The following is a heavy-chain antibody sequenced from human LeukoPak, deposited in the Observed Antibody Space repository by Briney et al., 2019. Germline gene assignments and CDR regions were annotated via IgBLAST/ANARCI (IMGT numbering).Heavy chain of an antibody. Sequence: GGSLRLSCATAGFSFYRYSLIWVRQAPGKGLEWVASITGRSSYIYYADSVKGRFTVSRDNAKKSLYLRMSSLRAEDTAVYYCARERGTYCGGDCFLNAFNIWGQGTMVTVSS. J-gene: IGHJ3*02. CDR1: GFSFYRYS. D-gene: IGHD2-21*01. CDR2: ITGRSSYI. CDR3: ARERGTYCGGDCFLNAFNI. V-gene: IGHV3-21*01.